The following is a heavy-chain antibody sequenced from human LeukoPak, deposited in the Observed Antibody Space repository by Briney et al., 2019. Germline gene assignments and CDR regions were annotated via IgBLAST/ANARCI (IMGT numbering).Heavy chain of an antibody. D-gene: IGHD2-2*01. CDR2: IIPVFGTT. V-gene: IGHV1-69*13. J-gene: IGHJ5*02. Sequence: GASVKVSCKAFGDTFNSYAITWVRQAPGQGLEWMGVIIPVFGTTNYAQKFQGRVMITADESTSTVYMELNSLRYEDTAVYYCATSHSEYHREHKNCFDPWGQGTLVIVSS. CDR1: GDTFNSYA. CDR3: ATSHSEYHREHKNCFDP.